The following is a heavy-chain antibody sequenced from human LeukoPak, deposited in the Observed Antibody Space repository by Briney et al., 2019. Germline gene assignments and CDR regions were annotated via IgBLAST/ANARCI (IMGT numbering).Heavy chain of an antibody. CDR3: ARETAAGTGNWFDP. V-gene: IGHV3-48*04. Sequence: PGGSLRLSCAASGFTFSSYWMSWVRQAPGKGLEWLSYISSSGSTIYYADSVKGRFTISRDNAKNSLYLQMNSLRAEDTAVYYCARETAAGTGNWFDPWGQGTLVTVSS. D-gene: IGHD6-13*01. CDR1: GFTFSSYW. J-gene: IGHJ5*02. CDR2: ISSSGSTI.